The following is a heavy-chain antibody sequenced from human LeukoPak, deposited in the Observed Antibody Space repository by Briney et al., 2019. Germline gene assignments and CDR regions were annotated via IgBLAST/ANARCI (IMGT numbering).Heavy chain of an antibody. V-gene: IGHV3-15*01. CDR1: GLTFSNVW. CDR3: TTHVSQTGCSD. J-gene: IGHJ4*02. Sequence: GGSLRLSCAVSGLTFSNVWMSWVRQAPGKGLEWVGRIKSESIGGTTDYAAPVKGRFTISRDDSTNTLYLQMNSLKTEDTAVYYCTTHVSQTGCSDWGQGTLVTVSS. CDR2: IKSESIGGTT. D-gene: IGHD6-19*01.